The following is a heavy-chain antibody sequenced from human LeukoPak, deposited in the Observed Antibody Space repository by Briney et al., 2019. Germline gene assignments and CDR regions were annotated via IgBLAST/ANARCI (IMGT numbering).Heavy chain of an antibody. Sequence: RASETLSPTCTVSGGSISSGSYYWSWIRQPAGKGLEWIGRIYTSGSTNYNPSLKSRVTISVDTSKNQFSLKLSSVTAADTAVYYCARDKYSSRSYYFDYWGQGTLVTVSS. CDR2: IYTSGST. V-gene: IGHV4-61*02. CDR3: ARDKYSSRSYYFDY. D-gene: IGHD6-13*01. J-gene: IGHJ4*02. CDR1: GGSISSGSYY.